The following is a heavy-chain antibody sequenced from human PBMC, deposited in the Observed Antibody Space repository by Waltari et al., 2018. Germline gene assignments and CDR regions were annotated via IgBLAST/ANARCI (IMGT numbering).Heavy chain of an antibody. V-gene: IGHV1-69*13. D-gene: IGHD5-12*01. CDR3: ARDISGYDLYWYFDL. CDR1: GGTFSSYA. J-gene: IGHJ2*01. CDR2: IIPIFGTA. Sequence: QVQLVQSGAEVKKPGSSVKVSCKASGGTFSSYAISWVRQAPGQGLEWMGVIIPIFGTANYAQKFQGRVTITADESTNTAYMELSSLRSEDTAVYYCARDISGYDLYWYFDLWGRGTLVTVSS.